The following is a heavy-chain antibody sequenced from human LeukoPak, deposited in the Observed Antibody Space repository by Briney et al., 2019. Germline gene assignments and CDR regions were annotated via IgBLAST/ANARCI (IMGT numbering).Heavy chain of an antibody. CDR2: INPSGGST. CDR1: GYTFTSYY. CDR3: ARDNYYDSSGYYHDAFDI. Sequence: GASVKVSCKASGYTFTSYYMHWVRLAPGQGLEWMGIINPSGGSTSYAQKFQGRVTMTRDTSTSTVYMELSSLRSEDTAVYYCARDNYYDSSGYYHDAFDIWGQGTMVTVSS. V-gene: IGHV1-46*01. D-gene: IGHD3-22*01. J-gene: IGHJ3*02.